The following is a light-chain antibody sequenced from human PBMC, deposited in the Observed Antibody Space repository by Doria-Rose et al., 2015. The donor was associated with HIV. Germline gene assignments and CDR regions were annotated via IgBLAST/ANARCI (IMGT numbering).Light chain of an antibody. J-gene: IGKJ5*01. CDR3: QQYGTSRGA. V-gene: IGKV3-20*01. CDR2: DAS. Sequence: TQSPGTLSLSPGERATLSCRASQRVKSSYLAWYQHKPGQAPRLLIYDASARVTGIPDRFSGSGSGTDFTLTISRLEPEEVAVYYCQQYGTSRGAFGQGTRLEIK. CDR1: QRVKSSY.